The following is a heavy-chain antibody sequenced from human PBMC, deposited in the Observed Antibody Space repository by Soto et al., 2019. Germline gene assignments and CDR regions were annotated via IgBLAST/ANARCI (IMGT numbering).Heavy chain of an antibody. CDR3: AYSSTPFDY. D-gene: IGHD6-13*01. Sequence: EVQLLESGGGLVQPGGSLRLSCAASGFTFSSYAMSWVRQAPGKGLEWVSAISGSGGSTYYADSVKGRFTISRDNSKNTRYLQVTSLRAEDTAVYYWAYSSTPFDYWGQGTLVTVSS. CDR1: GFTFSSYA. CDR2: ISGSGGST. J-gene: IGHJ4*02. V-gene: IGHV3-23*01.